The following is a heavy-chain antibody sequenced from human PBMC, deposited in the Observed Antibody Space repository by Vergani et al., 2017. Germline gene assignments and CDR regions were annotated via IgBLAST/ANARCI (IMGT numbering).Heavy chain of an antibody. J-gene: IGHJ4*02. CDR2: ISGSGHTK. Sequence: VQMVESGGGLVKPGGSLRLSCVASGFTFSDYYMTWIRQAPGKGLEWISYISGSGHTKYYADSVKGRFAISRDNAKNSLYLQMNNLRVEDTAVYYCARDLLPGTLLLLAYWGQGTLISVSS. D-gene: IGHD1-7*01. CDR3: ARDLLPGTLLLLAY. V-gene: IGHV3-11*04. CDR1: GFTFSDYY.